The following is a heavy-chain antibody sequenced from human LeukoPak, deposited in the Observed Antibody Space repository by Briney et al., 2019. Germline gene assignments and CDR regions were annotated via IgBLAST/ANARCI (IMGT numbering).Heavy chain of an antibody. Sequence: QAGGSLRLSCSASGFTFSSYAMHWVRQAPGKGLEYVSAISSNGGSTYYADSVKGRFIISRADSKNTLYLQMSSLRLEDTAVYYCMKGHPRNCGQGTLVTVSS. CDR1: GFTFSSYA. CDR2: ISSNGGST. V-gene: IGHV3-64D*06. J-gene: IGHJ4*02. CDR3: MKGHPRN.